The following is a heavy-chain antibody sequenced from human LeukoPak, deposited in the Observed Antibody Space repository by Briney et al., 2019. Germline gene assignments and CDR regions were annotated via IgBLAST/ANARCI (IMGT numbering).Heavy chain of an antibody. D-gene: IGHD4-11*01. CDR2: IYTSGSI. Sequence: SETLSLTCTVSGGSISSGSYYWSWIRQPAGKGLEWIGHIYTSGSINYNPSLKSRVTISVDTSKNQFSLKLSSVTAADTAVYYCAREVTTPLDYYYYYMDVWGKGTTVTVSS. CDR3: AREVTTPLDYYYYYMDV. CDR1: GGSISSGSYY. J-gene: IGHJ6*03. V-gene: IGHV4-61*09.